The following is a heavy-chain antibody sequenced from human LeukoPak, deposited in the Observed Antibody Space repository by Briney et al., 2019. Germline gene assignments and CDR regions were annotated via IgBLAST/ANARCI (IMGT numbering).Heavy chain of an antibody. CDR1: GFTFSSYS. Sequence: GGSLRLSCAASGFTFSSYSMNWVRQAPGKGLEWVSSIRSSSSNIYYADSVKGRFTISRDNAKNSLYLQMNSLRAEDTAVYYCARDRSGAVTGTHGPGGAFDIWGQGTMVTVSS. CDR3: ARDRSGAVTGTHGPGGAFDI. D-gene: IGHD6-19*01. J-gene: IGHJ3*02. CDR2: IRSSSSNI. V-gene: IGHV3-21*01.